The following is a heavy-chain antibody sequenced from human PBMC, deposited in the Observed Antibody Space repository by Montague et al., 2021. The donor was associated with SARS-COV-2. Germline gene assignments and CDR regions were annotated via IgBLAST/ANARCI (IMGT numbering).Heavy chain of an antibody. CDR1: GGSISSSSYY. CDR2: IYYSGTT. CDR3: ARHVRSLMVRGPDFDY. Sequence: SETLSLTCTVSGGSISSSSYYWGWIRQPPGKGLEWIGSIYYSGTTYYNPSLKSRVTISVDTSKNQFSLKLSPVTAADTAVYYCARHVRSLMVRGPDFDYWGQGTLVTVSS. V-gene: IGHV4-39*01. J-gene: IGHJ4*02. D-gene: IGHD3-10*01.